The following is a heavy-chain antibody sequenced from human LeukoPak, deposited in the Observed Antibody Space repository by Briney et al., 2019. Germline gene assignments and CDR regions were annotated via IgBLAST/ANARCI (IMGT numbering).Heavy chain of an antibody. Sequence: ASVKVSCKASGYTFTSYYMHWVRQAPGQGLEWMGIINPSGGSTSYAQKFQGRVTMTRDMSTSTVYMELSSLRSEDTAVYYCARATFPYYYDSNGLNAFDIWGQGTMVTVSS. CDR1: GYTFTSYY. CDR2: INPSGGST. V-gene: IGHV1-46*01. J-gene: IGHJ3*02. D-gene: IGHD3-22*01. CDR3: ARATFPYYYDSNGLNAFDI.